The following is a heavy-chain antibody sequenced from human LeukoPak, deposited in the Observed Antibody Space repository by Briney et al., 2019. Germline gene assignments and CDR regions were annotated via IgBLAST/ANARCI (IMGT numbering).Heavy chain of an antibody. CDR2: IKQDGSDK. J-gene: IGHJ6*02. CDR1: GFSFSSYW. V-gene: IGHV3-7*03. D-gene: IGHD3-16*01. CDR3: ARGGGLDV. Sequence: GGSLRLSCAASGFSFSSYWMSWVRQAPGKGLEWVANIKQDGSDKYYLTSVRGRFTISRDNAKNSLYLQMSNLRAENTAVYFCARGGGLDVWGQGATVTVSS.